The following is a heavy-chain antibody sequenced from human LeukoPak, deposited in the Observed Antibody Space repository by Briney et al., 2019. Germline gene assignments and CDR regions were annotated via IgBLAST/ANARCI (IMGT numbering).Heavy chain of an antibody. J-gene: IGHJ4*02. V-gene: IGHV4-59*08. CDR2: IYYSGST. CDR3: ARLRVRYGSGSYTNYYIDY. CDR1: GGSISSYY. D-gene: IGHD3-10*01. Sequence: SETLSLTCTVSGGSISSYYWSWIRQSPVKELEWIGYIYYSGSTNYNPSLKSRVTISVDTSKNQFSLKLSSVTAADTAVYYCARLRVRYGSGSYTNYYIDYWGQGTLVTVSS.